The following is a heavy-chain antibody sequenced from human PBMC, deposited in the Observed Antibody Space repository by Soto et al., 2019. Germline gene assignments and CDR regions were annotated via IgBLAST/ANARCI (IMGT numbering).Heavy chain of an antibody. CDR2: INGGGDTT. CDR3: AKLRDFVVLPAGILDY. CDR1: GFSSSRYG. Sequence: AGSLRLSSAASGFSSSRYGISRIRLTPRTWLEWVSVINGGGDTTYYTPSVKGLFTISRDDFRNTLYLQMNSLRTEDTAIYYCAKLRDFVVLPAGILDYWGPGTLVTVSS. J-gene: IGHJ4*02. V-gene: IGHV3-23*01. D-gene: IGHD2-8*01.